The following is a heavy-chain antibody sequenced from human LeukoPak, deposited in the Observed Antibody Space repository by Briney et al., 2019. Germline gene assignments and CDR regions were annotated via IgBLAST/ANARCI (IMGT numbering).Heavy chain of an antibody. V-gene: IGHV1-69*04. CDR1: GGTFSSYA. CDR2: IIPILGIA. Sequence: ASVKVSCKATGGTFSSYAISWVRQAPGQGLEWMGRIIPILGIANYAQKFQGRVTITAGKSTSTAYMELSSLRSEDTAVYYCARAGGYGYNAREDYWGQGTLVTVSS. J-gene: IGHJ4*02. D-gene: IGHD5-24*01. CDR3: ARAGGYGYNAREDY.